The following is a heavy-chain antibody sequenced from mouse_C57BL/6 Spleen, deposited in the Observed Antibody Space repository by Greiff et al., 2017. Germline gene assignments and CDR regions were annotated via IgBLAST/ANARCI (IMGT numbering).Heavy chain of an antibody. CDR2: LNPNYGTT. V-gene: IGHV1-39*01. Sequence: VQLQQPGPELVKPGASVKISCKASGYSFTDYNMNWVKQSTGKSLEWIVVLNPNYGTTSYNQKFKGKATLTVYKSSSTAYMQLNSLTSEDSSVYYCARDGGTTVVADYWGQGTTLTVSS. CDR3: ARDGGTTVVADY. D-gene: IGHD1-1*01. J-gene: IGHJ2*01. CDR1: GYSFTDYN.